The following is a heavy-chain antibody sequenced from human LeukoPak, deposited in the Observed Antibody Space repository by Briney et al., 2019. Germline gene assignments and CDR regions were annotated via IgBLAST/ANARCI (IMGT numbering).Heavy chain of an antibody. Sequence: SEALSLTCTVSGGSISSYYWSWIRQPAGKGLEWIGRIYTSGSTNYNPSLKSRVTMSVDTSKNQFSLKLSSVTAADTAVYYCARDAAYYYGSGSYRNGIDYWGQGSLVTVSS. CDR3: ARDAAYYYGSGSYRNGIDY. J-gene: IGHJ4*02. V-gene: IGHV4-4*07. CDR2: IYTSGST. D-gene: IGHD3-10*01. CDR1: GGSISSYY.